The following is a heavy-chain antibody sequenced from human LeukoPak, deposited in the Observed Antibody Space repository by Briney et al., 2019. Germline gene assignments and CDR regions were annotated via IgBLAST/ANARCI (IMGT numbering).Heavy chain of an antibody. CDR2: IYPGDSET. Sequence: TPGESLKISCKGSGYSFTSYWIGWVRQMPGKGLEWMGIIYPGDSETRYSPSFQGQVTISADKSITTAYLQWSSLKASDTAMYYCARPGGSSGRAADLDYWGQGTLVTVSS. CDR1: GYSFTSYW. V-gene: IGHV5-51*01. CDR3: ARPGGSSGRAADLDY. J-gene: IGHJ4*01. D-gene: IGHD3-22*01.